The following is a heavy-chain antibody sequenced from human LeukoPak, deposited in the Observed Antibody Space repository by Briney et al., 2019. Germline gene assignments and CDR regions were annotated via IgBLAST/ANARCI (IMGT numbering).Heavy chain of an antibody. J-gene: IGHJ4*02. D-gene: IGHD7-27*01. CDR3: ARVSPWGFFDY. CDR2: ISSSGSTI. Sequence: GGSLRLSCAASGFTSSDYYMSWIRQAPGKGLEWVSYISSSGSTIYYADSVKGRFTISRDNAKNSLYLQMNSLRAEDTAVYYCARVSPWGFFDYWGQGTLVTVSS. V-gene: IGHV3-11*01. CDR1: GFTSSDYY.